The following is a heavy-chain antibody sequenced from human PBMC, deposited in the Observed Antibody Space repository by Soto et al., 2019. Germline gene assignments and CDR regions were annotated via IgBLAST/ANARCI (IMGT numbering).Heavy chain of an antibody. CDR2: INAGNGNT. CDR3: AGMYYYDSSGPV. CDR1: GYTFTRYA. D-gene: IGHD3-22*01. J-gene: IGHJ4*02. V-gene: IGHV1-3*01. Sequence: ASVKVSCKASGYTFTRYAMHWVRQAPGQRLEWMGWINAGNGNTKYSQKFQGRVTITRDTSASTTYMELSSLRSEDTAVYYFAGMYYYDSSGPVWGQGILVTVSS.